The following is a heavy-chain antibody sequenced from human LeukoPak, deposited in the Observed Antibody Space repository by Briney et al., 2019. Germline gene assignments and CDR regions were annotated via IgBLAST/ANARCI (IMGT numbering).Heavy chain of an antibody. V-gene: IGHV4-59*01. CDR2: IYYSGST. CDR3: ARGDYVWGSYRLDAFDI. D-gene: IGHD3-16*02. CDR1: GGSISSYY. J-gene: IGHJ3*02. Sequence: SETLSFTCTVSGGSISSYYWSWIRQPPGKGLEWIGYIYYSGSTNYNPSLKSRVTISVDTSKNQFSLKLSSVTAADTAVYYCARGDYVWGSYRLDAFDIWGQGTMVTVSS.